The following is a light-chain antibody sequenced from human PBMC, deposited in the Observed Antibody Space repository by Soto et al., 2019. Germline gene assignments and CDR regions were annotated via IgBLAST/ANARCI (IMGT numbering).Light chain of an antibody. V-gene: IGKV3-11*01. CDR1: QSISTN. CDR3: XXXXNWPPCT. Sequence: VLTQSPGTLSLSPGERATLSCRASQSISTNLAWYQQRPGQAPRLLIFDASSRATGVPARFSGSGSGTDFTLTINSLEREXFGVXXCXXXXNWPPCTFGQGTKLEIK. J-gene: IGKJ2*02. CDR2: DAS.